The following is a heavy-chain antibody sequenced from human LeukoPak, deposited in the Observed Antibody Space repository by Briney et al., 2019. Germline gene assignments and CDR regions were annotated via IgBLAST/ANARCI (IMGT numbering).Heavy chain of an antibody. D-gene: IGHD6-19*01. CDR3: ARPGIAVAGPGAFDI. V-gene: IGHV4-59*08. CDR1: GVSISSYY. Sequence: SETLSLTCTVSGVSISSYYWSWIRQPPGKGLEWIGYIYYSGSTNYNPSLKSRVTISVDTSKNQFSLNLSSATAADTAVYYCARPGIAVAGPGAFDIWGQGTMVTVSS. CDR2: IYYSGST. J-gene: IGHJ3*02.